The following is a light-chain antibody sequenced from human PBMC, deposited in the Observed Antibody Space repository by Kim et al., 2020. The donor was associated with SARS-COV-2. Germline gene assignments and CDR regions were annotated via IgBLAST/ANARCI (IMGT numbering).Light chain of an antibody. CDR3: SSYADSENV. J-gene: IGLJ1*01. CDR1: SSHVGGYNY. Sequence: QSALTQPPSASGSPGQSVTLSCTGTSSHVGGYNYVSWYQQHPGKAPKLMIYEVSKRPSGVPDRFSGSKSGNKASLTVSGRQAEDEADYCCSSYADSENVFGTGTKVTVL. V-gene: IGLV2-8*01. CDR2: EVS.